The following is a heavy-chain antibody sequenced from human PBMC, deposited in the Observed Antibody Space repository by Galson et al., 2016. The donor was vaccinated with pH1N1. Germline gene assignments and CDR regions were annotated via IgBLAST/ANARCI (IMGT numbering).Heavy chain of an antibody. D-gene: IGHD1-26*01. CDR1: GISVSSNY. CDR2: LYSGGDT. J-gene: IGHJ4*02. CDR3: ARARGGKYWNYFDY. Sequence: SLRLSCAASGISVSSNYMHWVRQAPGKGLEWVSVLYSGGDTDYADSVKGRFTISRDISKNTLYLQMNSLRVEDAAVYYCARARGGKYWNYFDYWGQGALVTVSS. V-gene: IGHV3-53*01.